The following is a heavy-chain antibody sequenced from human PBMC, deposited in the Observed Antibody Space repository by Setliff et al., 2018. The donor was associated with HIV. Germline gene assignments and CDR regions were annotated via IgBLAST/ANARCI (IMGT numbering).Heavy chain of an antibody. CDR2: INAGNGDT. CDR3: AKLSHSHDSNGFTVDY. V-gene: IGHV1-3*01. Sequence: GASVKVSCKTSGFTFSNYAIHWVRQAPGQGLEWMGWINAGNGDTRYSPKFQGRVTFTRDSSASTVYMEMSSLSSEDTAVYYCAKLSHSHDSNGFTVDYWGRGTLVTVSS. CDR1: GFTFSNYA. J-gene: IGHJ4*02. D-gene: IGHD3-22*01.